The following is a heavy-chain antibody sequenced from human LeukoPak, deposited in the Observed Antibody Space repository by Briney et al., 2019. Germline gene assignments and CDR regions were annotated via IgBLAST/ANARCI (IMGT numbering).Heavy chain of an antibody. CDR1: GFTFSSYW. J-gene: IGHJ4*02. D-gene: IGHD3-16*02. CDR3: ARVSYYFDY. V-gene: IGHV3-7*03. CDR2: IKEDGSEK. Sequence: PGGSLRLSCAASGFTFSSYWLTWVRQAPGKGLEWVANIKEDGSEKYYMDSVKGRFTISRDNAKNSLYLQINSLRVDDTAVYYCARVSYYFDYWGQGTLVTVSS.